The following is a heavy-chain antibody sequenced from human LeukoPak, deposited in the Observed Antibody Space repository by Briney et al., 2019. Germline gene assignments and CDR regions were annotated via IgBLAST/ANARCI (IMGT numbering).Heavy chain of an antibody. CDR1: GYTFTSYA. D-gene: IGHD3-22*01. CDR2: INTNTGNP. CDR3: ARERNDCYGSSGCVGDSYMDV. V-gene: IGHV7-4-1*02. J-gene: IGHJ6*03. Sequence: GESLKVSCKASGYTFTSYAMNWVRQAPGQGLEWMGWINTNTGNPTYAQGFTGRFVFSLDTSVSTAYLQISSLKADDTAVYYCARERNDCYGSSGCVGDSYMDVWGKGTTVTVSS.